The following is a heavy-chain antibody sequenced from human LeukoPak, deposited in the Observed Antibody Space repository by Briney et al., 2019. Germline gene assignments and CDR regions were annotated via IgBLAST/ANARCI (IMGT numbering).Heavy chain of an antibody. Sequence: GGSLRLSCAASGITFSGHWMHWVRQTPRQGLVWVSRINGDGSSTAYADSVKGRFTISRDNAKNTVYLQMNSLRVDDTAVYYCAREELEPSTHPFDPWGQGTLVTVSS. CDR3: AREELEPSTHPFDP. CDR1: GITFSGHW. CDR2: INGDGSST. J-gene: IGHJ5*02. V-gene: IGHV3-74*03. D-gene: IGHD1-7*01.